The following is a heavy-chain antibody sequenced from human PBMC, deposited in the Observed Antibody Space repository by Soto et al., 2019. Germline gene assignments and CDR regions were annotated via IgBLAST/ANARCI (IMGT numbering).Heavy chain of an antibody. CDR3: ARDPLAYCGGDCYSGWYFDL. V-gene: IGHV1-69*02. D-gene: IGHD2-21*02. CDR2: IIPILGIA. Sequence: QVQLVQSGAEVKKPGSSVKVSCKASGGTFSSYTISWVRQAPGQGLEWMGRIIPILGIANYAQKFQGRVTITAEKSTSTAYMELSSLRSEDTAVYYCARDPLAYCGGDCYSGWYFDLWGRGTLVTVSS. J-gene: IGHJ2*01. CDR1: GGTFSSYT.